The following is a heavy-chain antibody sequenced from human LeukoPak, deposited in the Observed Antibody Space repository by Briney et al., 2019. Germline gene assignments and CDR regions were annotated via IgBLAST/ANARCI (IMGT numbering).Heavy chain of an antibody. CDR1: GFTVSGNY. Sequence: GGSLRLSCAVSGFTVSGNYMSWVRQAPGKGLEWVSLIYSGGTTYYADSVKGRFTISRDNSKNTLYLQMNSLRAEDTAVYYCARDRYSSGWYEGRWFDPWGQGTLVTVSS. D-gene: IGHD6-19*01. J-gene: IGHJ5*02. CDR2: IYSGGTT. V-gene: IGHV3-53*05. CDR3: ARDRYSSGWYEGRWFDP.